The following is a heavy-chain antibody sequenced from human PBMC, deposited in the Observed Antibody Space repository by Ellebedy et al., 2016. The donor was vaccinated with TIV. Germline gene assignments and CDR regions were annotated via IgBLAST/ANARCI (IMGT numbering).Heavy chain of an antibody. Sequence: GESLKISCAASGFTFSSYSMNWVRQAPGKGLELVSSISSSSSYIYYADSVKGRFTISRDNAKNSLYLQMNSLRAEDTAVYYCANWDYSGSYSLLDAFDIWGQGTMVTVSS. D-gene: IGHD1-26*01. CDR3: ANWDYSGSYSLLDAFDI. V-gene: IGHV3-21*01. CDR2: ISSSSSYI. CDR1: GFTFSSYS. J-gene: IGHJ3*02.